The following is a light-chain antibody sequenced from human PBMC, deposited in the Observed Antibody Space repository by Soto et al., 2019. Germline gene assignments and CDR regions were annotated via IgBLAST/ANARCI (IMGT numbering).Light chain of an antibody. V-gene: IGKV3-11*01. CDR2: DAY. CDR3: QQRHMWPIT. J-gene: IGKJ5*01. Sequence: EVVLTQSPVTLSLSPGEGCTLSCRASQSFRGLLAWYQQKPGQAPRLLIYDAYNRATGIPPRFSGSGSGTDFTLTISSLEPEDSAVYYCQQRHMWPITFGQGTRLEIK. CDR1: QSFRGL.